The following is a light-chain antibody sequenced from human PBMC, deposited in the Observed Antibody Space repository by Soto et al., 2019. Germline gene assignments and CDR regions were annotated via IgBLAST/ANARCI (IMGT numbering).Light chain of an antibody. Sequence: DIQMTQSPSSLSAFVGDSVTITCHASQRISTFLNWYHQKPGKAPKLLIYSASYLQSGVPSNFSGSGSGTDFTLSIVTLQPEDFGTYFCQQSYLLPLTFGGGTKVEI. CDR2: SAS. CDR3: QQSYLLPLT. V-gene: IGKV1-39*01. CDR1: QRISTF. J-gene: IGKJ4*01.